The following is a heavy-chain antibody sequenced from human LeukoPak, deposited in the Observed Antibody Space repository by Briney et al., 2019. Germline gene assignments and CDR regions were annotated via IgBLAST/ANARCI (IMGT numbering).Heavy chain of an antibody. Sequence: SVKVSCKASGGTFSSYAISWVRQAPGQGLEWMGRIIPILGIAYYAQKFQGRVTITADKSTSTAYMELSSLRSEDTAVYYCARETTYYYDSSGYSGYYFDYWGQGTLVTVSS. CDR1: GGTFSSYA. CDR2: IIPILGIA. D-gene: IGHD3-22*01. CDR3: ARETTYYYDSSGYSGYYFDY. J-gene: IGHJ4*02. V-gene: IGHV1-69*04.